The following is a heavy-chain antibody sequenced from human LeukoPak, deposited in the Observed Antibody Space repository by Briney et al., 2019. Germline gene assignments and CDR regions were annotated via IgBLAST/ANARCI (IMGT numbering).Heavy chain of an antibody. V-gene: IGHV3-23*01. CDR1: GFTFTNYV. CDR2: ISGSGART. Sequence: PGGSLRLSCSASGFTFTNYVMNWVRQAPGKGMEWVSGISGSGARTYYADSVKGRFTISRDNSKKPLYLQVNSLRAEDTAPYYCARDRWVEVAATRVYYFYGMDVWGQGTTVTVSS. D-gene: IGHD2-15*01. CDR3: ARDRWVEVAATRVYYFYGMDV. J-gene: IGHJ6*02.